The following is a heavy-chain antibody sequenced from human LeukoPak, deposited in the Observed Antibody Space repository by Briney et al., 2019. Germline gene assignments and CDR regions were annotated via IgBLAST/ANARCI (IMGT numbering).Heavy chain of an antibody. J-gene: IGHJ5*02. D-gene: IGHD3-10*01. Sequence: SETLSLTCAVSGGSITGHYWSWIRQPAEKRVEWIGRIHTSGTTSYNPSLKSRVTMSVDTSKNQFSLKLSSVTAADTAVYYCARGYYYGSGSTYNWFDPWGQGTLVTVSS. CDR1: GGSITGHY. CDR3: ARGYYYGSGSTYNWFDP. V-gene: IGHV4-4*07. CDR2: IHTSGTT.